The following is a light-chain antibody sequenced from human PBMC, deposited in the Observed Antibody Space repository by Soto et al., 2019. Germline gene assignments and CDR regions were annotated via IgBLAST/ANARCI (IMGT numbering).Light chain of an antibody. CDR2: AAS. CDR1: QGVRGN. Sequence: DIQLTQSPSFLSASVGDRITITCRASQGVRGNLAWYQQKPGKAPKLLTSAASSLQSGVPSRFSGSGSGTEFTLTISCVQPEDIATYFCQQVNDSPLTVGGGTKVEIK. CDR3: QQVNDSPLT. J-gene: IGKJ4*01. V-gene: IGKV1-9*01.